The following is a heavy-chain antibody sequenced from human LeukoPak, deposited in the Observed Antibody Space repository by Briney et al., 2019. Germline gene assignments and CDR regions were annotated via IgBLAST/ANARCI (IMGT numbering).Heavy chain of an antibody. Sequence: PSETLSLTCTVSGGSISSHYWSWIRQPPGKGLEWIGYIHSDGTTNYDSSLQSRVAISLDTSKIQFSLRLYSVTAADTALYFCARLNFRGGEALHFDSWGQGTLVTVSS. V-gene: IGHV4-4*09. CDR3: ARLNFRGGEALHFDS. J-gene: IGHJ4*02. CDR2: IHSDGTT. D-gene: IGHD3-16*01. CDR1: GGSISSHY.